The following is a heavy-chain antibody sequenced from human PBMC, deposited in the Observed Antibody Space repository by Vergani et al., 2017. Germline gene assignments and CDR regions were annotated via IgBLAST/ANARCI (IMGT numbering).Heavy chain of an antibody. CDR1: GYTLNGYY. D-gene: IGHD2-15*01. J-gene: IGHJ4*02. CDR3: ARYVAGYCSGGSCYAYYFDY. V-gene: IGHV1-2*02. CDR2: INPNSGGT. Sequence: QVQLVQSGAEVKKPGASVKVSCKASGYTLNGYYMHWVRQAPGQGLEWMGWINPNSGGTNYAQKFQGRVTMTWDTSISTAYMELSRLRSDDTAVYYCARYVAGYCSGGSCYAYYFDYWGQGTLVTVSS.